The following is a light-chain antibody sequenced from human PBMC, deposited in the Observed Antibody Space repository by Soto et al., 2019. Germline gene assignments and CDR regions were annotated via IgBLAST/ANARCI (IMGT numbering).Light chain of an antibody. J-gene: IGLJ1*01. CDR1: SSDVGGYNY. V-gene: IGLV2-14*01. Sequence: SALTQPASVSGSPGQSITISCTGTSSDVGGYNYVSWYQQHPGKAPKLMIYDVSNRPSGVSNRFSGSKSGNTASLTISGLQAEDEADYYCSPYTSSSTLPYVFGTGTKVTVL. CDR2: DVS. CDR3: SPYTSSSTLPYV.